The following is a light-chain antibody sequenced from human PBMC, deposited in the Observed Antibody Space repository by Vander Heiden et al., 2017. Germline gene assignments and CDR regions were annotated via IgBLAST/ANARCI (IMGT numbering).Light chain of an antibody. V-gene: IGLV3-21*02. Sequence: ITCGGHNIGSKSVDWYQQKPGQAPLLVVYDDSDRPSGIPERFSGSNSGNTATLTISRVEDGDEADYYCQVWDSIIDHPVFGGGTKLTVL. CDR3: QVWDSIIDHPV. CDR2: DDS. CDR1: NIGSKS. J-gene: IGLJ2*01.